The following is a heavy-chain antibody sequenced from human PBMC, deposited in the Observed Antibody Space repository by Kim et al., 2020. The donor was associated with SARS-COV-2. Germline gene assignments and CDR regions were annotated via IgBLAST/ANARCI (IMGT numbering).Heavy chain of an antibody. D-gene: IGHD6-19*01. Sequence: GGSLRLSCAASGFTVSSNYMSWVRQAPGKGLEWVSVIYSGGSTYYADSVKGRFTISRDNSKNTLYLQMNSLRAEDTAVYYCARDHLAVAGTGQRVLGYYYYGMDVWGQGTTVTVSS. CDR3: ARDHLAVAGTGQRVLGYYYYGMDV. J-gene: IGHJ6*02. V-gene: IGHV3-53*01. CDR1: GFTVSSNY. CDR2: IYSGGST.